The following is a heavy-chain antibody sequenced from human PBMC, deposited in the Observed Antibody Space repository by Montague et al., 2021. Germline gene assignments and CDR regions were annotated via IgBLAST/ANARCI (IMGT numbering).Heavy chain of an antibody. J-gene: IGHJ4*02. CDR1: GGSFNDYY. CDR2: ITHSGRT. Sequence: SETLSLTCAGSGGSFNDYYWSWIRQSPGQGLEWIGDITHSGRTNSNPSLKSRVTLSVCTSKCHFSLNLTSVTAADTAVYFCARRSRITVTGRFDLWGEGTLVTVSS. D-gene: IGHD4-11*01. V-gene: IGHV4-34*01. CDR3: ARRSRITVTGRFDL.